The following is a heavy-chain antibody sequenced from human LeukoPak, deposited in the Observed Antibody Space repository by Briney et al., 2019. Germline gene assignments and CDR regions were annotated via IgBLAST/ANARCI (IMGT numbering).Heavy chain of an antibody. V-gene: IGHV4-34*01. CDR2: INHSGST. CDR1: GGSFSGYC. CDR3: ARSTPTVPDRRVDY. Sequence: SETLSLTCAVYGGSFSGYCWSWIRQPPGKGLEWIGEINHSGSTNYNPSLKSRVTISVDTSKNQFSLKLSSVTAADTAVYYCARSTPTVPDRRVDYWGQGTLVTVSS. J-gene: IGHJ4*02. D-gene: IGHD4-17*01.